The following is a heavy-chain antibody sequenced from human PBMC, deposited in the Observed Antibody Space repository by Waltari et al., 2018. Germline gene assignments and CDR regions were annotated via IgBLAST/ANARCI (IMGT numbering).Heavy chain of an antibody. Sequence: QVQLVQSGAEVTKPGASVKVSCKASGYTFTGYYMHWVRQAPGQGLEWMGWINPNSGGTNYAQKFQGRVTMTRDTSISTAYMELSRLRSDDTAVYYCAREPRTGIAVAGYNWFDPWGQGTLVTVSS. CDR3: AREPRTGIAVAGYNWFDP. J-gene: IGHJ5*02. CDR2: INPNSGGT. V-gene: IGHV1-2*02. CDR1: GYTFTGYY. D-gene: IGHD6-19*01.